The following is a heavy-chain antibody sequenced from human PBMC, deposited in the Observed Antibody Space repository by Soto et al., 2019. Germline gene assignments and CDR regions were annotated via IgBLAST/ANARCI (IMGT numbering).Heavy chain of an antibody. D-gene: IGHD3-22*01. CDR2: IYYSGST. Sequence: QVQLQESGPGLVKPSQTLSLTCTVSGGSISSGGYYWSWIRQHPGKGLEWIGYIYYSGSTYYNPSTNRRVSISVDTSKNQFSLKLCHLSAADTAVYYCATYSYYHDSSGYYSLFSYWGQGTLVTVSS. CDR3: ATYSYYHDSSGYYSLFSY. J-gene: IGHJ4*02. V-gene: IGHV4-31*03. CDR1: GGSISSGGYY.